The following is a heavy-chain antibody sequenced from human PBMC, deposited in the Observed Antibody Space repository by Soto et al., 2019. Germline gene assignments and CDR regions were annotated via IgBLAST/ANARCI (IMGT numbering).Heavy chain of an antibody. D-gene: IGHD3-10*01. J-gene: IGHJ4*02. Sequence: QVQLVESGGGVVQPGRSLRLSCAASGFTFSSYAMHWVRQAPGTGLEWVAVISYDGSNKYYADSVKGRFTISRDNSKNTLYRQMNSLRSEDTAVYYCARDPMGRYYGSGSYYFDYWGQGTLVTVSS. V-gene: IGHV3-30-3*01. CDR1: GFTFSSYA. CDR2: ISYDGSNK. CDR3: ARDPMGRYYGSGSYYFDY.